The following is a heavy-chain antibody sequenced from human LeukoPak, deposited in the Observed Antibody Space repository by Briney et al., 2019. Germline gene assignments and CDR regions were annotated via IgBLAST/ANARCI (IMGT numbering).Heavy chain of an antibody. CDR3: AISAPRGDFWSGYYTTDAFDI. Sequence: PSETLSLTCTVSGGSISSYYWSWIRQPAGKGLEWIGRIYTSGSTNYNPSLKSRVTMSVDTSKNQFSLKLSSVTAADTAVYYCAISAPRGDFWSGYYTTDAFDIWGQGTMVTVSS. J-gene: IGHJ3*02. CDR2: IYTSGST. V-gene: IGHV4-4*07. D-gene: IGHD3-3*01. CDR1: GGSISSYY.